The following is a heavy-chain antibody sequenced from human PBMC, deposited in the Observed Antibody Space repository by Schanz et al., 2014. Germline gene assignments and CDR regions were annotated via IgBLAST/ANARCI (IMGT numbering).Heavy chain of an antibody. CDR2: ISATSAKI. CDR3: AKDDTQVNGMDV. Sequence: EVQLVESGGGLVKPGGSLRLSCAASGFTFSNTWMSWVRQAPGKGLEWVSYISATSAKIDYADSVQGRFTISRDNAKNTLHLQMNSLRVEDTAVYYCAKDDTQVNGMDVWGQGTTVTVSS. V-gene: IGHV3-48*01. CDR1: GFTFSNTW. J-gene: IGHJ6*02.